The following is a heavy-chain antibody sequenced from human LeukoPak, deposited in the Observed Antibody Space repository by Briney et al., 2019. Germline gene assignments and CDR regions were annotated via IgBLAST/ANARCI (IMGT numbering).Heavy chain of an antibody. J-gene: IGHJ4*02. D-gene: IGHD3-10*01. CDR3: ARHRFVTGFDGSGSYYSDY. Sequence: GESLKISCQGFGYSFTSYWIGWVRQMPGKGLEWMGIIYPGDSDTRYSPSFQGQVTISADKSISTAYLQWSSLKASDTAVYYCARHRFVTGFDGSGSYYSDYWGQGTLVTVSS. V-gene: IGHV5-51*01. CDR1: GYSFTSYW. CDR2: IYPGDSDT.